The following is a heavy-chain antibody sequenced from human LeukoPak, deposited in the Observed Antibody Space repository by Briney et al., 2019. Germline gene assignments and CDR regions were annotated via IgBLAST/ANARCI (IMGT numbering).Heavy chain of an antibody. CDR3: AKLDWNFDYFDY. CDR1: GFTFSSYA. D-gene: IGHD1-7*01. Sequence: GGSLRLSCAASGFTFSSYAMSWVRQAPGKGLEWVSAISGSGGSTYYADSVKGRFTISRDNSKNTLYLQMNSLTAEDTAVYYCAKLDWNFDYFDYWGQGTLVTVSS. CDR2: ISGSGGST. J-gene: IGHJ4*02. V-gene: IGHV3-23*01.